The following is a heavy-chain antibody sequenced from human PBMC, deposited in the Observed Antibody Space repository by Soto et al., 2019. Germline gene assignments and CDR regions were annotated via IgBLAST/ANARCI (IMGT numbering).Heavy chain of an antibody. J-gene: IGHJ4*02. CDR1: GGSISSYY. D-gene: IGHD2-15*01. CDR3: ARVAGYCSGGSCYFDY. V-gene: IGHV4-59*01. Sequence: SETLSLTCTVSGGSISSYYWSWIRQPPGKGLEWIGYIYYSGSTNYNPSLKSRVTISVDTSKNQFSLKLSSVTAADTAVYYCARVAGYCSGGSCYFDYWGQGTLVTV. CDR2: IYYSGST.